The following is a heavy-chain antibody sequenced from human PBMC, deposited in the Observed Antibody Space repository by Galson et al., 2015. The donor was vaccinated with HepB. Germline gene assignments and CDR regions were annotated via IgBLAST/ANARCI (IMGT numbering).Heavy chain of an antibody. D-gene: IGHD1-20*01. V-gene: IGHV5-51*01. J-gene: IGHJ6*02. CDR1: GYSFTSYW. CDR3: ARHYQPKVTGTTPISHYYYYGMDV. Sequence: QSGAEVKKPGESLKISCKGSGYSFTSYWIGWVRQMPGKGLEWMGIIYPGDSDTRYSPSFQGQVTISADKSISTAYLQWSSLKASATAMYYCARHYQPKVTGTTPISHYYYYGMDVWGQGTTVTVSS. CDR2: IYPGDSDT.